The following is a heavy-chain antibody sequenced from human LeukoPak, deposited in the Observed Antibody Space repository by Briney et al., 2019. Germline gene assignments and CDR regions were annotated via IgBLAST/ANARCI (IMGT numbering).Heavy chain of an antibody. CDR3: ARPAT. Sequence: SETLSLTCTVSDGSISSNSYYWGWIRQPPGKGLEWIGEINHSGSTNYNPSLKSRVTISVDTSKNQFSLKLSSVTAADTAVYYCARPATWGQGTMVTVSS. CDR2: INHSGST. CDR1: DGSISSNSYY. J-gene: IGHJ3*01. V-gene: IGHV4-39*07.